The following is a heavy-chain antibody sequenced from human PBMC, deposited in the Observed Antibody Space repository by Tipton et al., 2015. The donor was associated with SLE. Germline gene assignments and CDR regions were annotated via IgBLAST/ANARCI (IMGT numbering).Heavy chain of an antibody. D-gene: IGHD6-19*01. CDR1: GGSFSGYY. Sequence: TLSLTCAVYGGSFSGYYWSWIRQPPGKGLEWIGEINHSGSTNYNPSLKSRVTISVGTSKNQFSLKLSSVTAADTAVYYCAREDSSGWVDYWGQGTLVTVSS. V-gene: IGHV4-34*01. CDR3: AREDSSGWVDY. J-gene: IGHJ4*02. CDR2: INHSGST.